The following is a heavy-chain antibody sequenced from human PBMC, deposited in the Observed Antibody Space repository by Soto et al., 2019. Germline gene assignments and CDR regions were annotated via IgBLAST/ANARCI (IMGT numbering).Heavy chain of an antibody. CDR1: GGTFSSYA. CDR3: ASVHEWESQDWFDP. V-gene: IGHV1-69*12. D-gene: IGHD1-26*01. CDR2: IIPIFGTA. J-gene: IGHJ5*02. Sequence: QVQLVQSGAEVKKPGSSVKVSCKASGGTFSSYAISWVRQAPGQGLEWMGGIIPIFGTANYAQKFQGRVTITAAESTSTAYMELRSLRSEDTAVYYCASVHEWESQDWFDPWGQGTLVTVSS.